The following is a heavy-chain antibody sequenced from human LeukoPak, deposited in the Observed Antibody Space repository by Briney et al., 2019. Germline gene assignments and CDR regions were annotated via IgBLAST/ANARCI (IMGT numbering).Heavy chain of an antibody. J-gene: IGHJ6*03. CDR3: ARDASTVYYYYNYMDV. V-gene: IGHV4-38-2*02. CDR1: GYSISSGYY. Sequence: SETLSLTCTVSGYSISSGYYWGWIRQPPGKGLEWIGYIYYSGSTNYNPSLKSRVTISVDTSKNQFSLKLSSVTAADTAVYYCARDASTVYYYYNYMDVWGKGTTVTVSS. D-gene: IGHD2/OR15-2a*01. CDR2: IYYSGST.